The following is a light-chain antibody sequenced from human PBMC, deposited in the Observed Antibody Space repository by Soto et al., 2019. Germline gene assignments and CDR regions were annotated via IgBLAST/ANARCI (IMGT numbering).Light chain of an antibody. CDR1: QPVSINY. J-gene: IGKJ1*01. CDR3: QQYGSSPWT. CDR2: DAS. Sequence: EIVLRQSPATLSLSQGERATLSCGASQPVSINYLAWYQQKPGLAPRLLIYDASTRATGIPDRFSGSGSGTDFTLTISRLEPEDFAVYYCQQYGSSPWTFGQGTTVEIK. V-gene: IGKV3D-20*01.